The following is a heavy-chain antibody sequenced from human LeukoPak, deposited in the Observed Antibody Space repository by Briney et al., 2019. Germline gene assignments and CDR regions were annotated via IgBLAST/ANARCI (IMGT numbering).Heavy chain of an antibody. V-gene: IGHV3-48*03. J-gene: IGHJ6*03. CDR3: ARDTDFWSGYYIRYYYYYMDV. CDR1: GFTFSSYE. CDR2: ISSSGTTI. Sequence: GGSLRLSCAASGFTFSSYEMNWVRQAPGKGLEWVSYISSSGTTIYYADSVKGRFTISRDNAKNSLYLQMNSLRAEDTAVYYCARDTDFWSGYYIRYYYYYMDVWGKGTTVTVSS. D-gene: IGHD3-3*01.